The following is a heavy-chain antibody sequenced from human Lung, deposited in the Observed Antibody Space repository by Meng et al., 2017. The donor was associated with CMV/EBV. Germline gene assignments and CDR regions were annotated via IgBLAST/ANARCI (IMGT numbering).Heavy chain of an antibody. CDR1: GFTFSSYG. Sequence: QVQLVESGGGVVQPGGSLRLSCAASGFTFSSYGMHWVRQAPGKGLEWVAFIRYDGSNKYYADSVKGRFTISRDNSKNTLYLQMNSLRAEDTAVYYCAKRITMEIWGSGFDYWGQGTLVTVDS. J-gene: IGHJ4*02. V-gene: IGHV3-30*02. CDR2: IRYDGSNK. CDR3: AKRITMEIWGSGFDY. D-gene: IGHD3-10*01.